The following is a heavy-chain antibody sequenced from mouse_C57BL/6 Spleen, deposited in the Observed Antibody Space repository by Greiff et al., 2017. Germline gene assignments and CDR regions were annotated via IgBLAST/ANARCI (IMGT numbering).Heavy chain of an antibody. CDR2: INPSSGYT. J-gene: IGHJ4*01. CDR3: ARSTTVVALYAMDY. Sequence: QVQLKESGAELAKPGASVKLSCKASGYTFTSYWMHWVKQRPGQGLEWIGYINPSSGYTKYNQKLKDKATLTADKSSRTAYMQLSSLTYEDSAVYYCARSTTVVALYAMDYWGQGTSVTVSS. CDR1: GYTFTSYW. V-gene: IGHV1-7*01. D-gene: IGHD1-1*01.